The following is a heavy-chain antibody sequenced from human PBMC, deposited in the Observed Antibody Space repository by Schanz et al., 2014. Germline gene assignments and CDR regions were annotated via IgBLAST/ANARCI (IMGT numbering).Heavy chain of an antibody. CDR2: ISGYTGDT. CDR1: GYDFHIYA. Sequence: QILLVQPGPEVKKPGASVTVSCKASGYDFHIYAYSWVRQAPGQGPEWIGWISGYTGDTKYAQKFQHRVNMTTDRTTSTVYMELRSLRFDDTAVYFGARDNGRIPAANSFDYWGQGTRVTVSS. D-gene: IGHD1-26*01. CDR3: ARDNGRIPAANSFDY. V-gene: IGHV1-18*01. J-gene: IGHJ4*02.